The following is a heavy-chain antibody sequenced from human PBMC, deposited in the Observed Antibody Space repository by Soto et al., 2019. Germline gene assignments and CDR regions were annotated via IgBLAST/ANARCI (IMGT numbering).Heavy chain of an antibody. J-gene: IGHJ5*02. CDR1: GGTFGSYA. CDR2: IVPMFGTT. CDR3: ARGFAYSSSWFDL. D-gene: IGHD6-13*01. Sequence: QVQLVQSGAEVQKPGSSVTVSCKASGGTFGSYAVSWVRQAPGQGLEWMGGIVPMFGTTHYAQKFQGRVTITADKSTSTAYMELSSLRSEDTAVYYCARGFAYSSSWFDLWGQGTLVTVSS. V-gene: IGHV1-69*06.